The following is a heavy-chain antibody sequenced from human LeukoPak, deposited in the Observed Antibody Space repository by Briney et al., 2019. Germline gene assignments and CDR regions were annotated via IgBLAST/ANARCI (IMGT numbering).Heavy chain of an antibody. CDR1: GFTFSSYS. CDR2: ISSSSSYI. V-gene: IGHV3-21*01. D-gene: IGHD6-6*01. CDR3: ARDLGSSIAALDY. J-gene: IGHJ4*02. Sequence: GGSLRLSCAASGFTFSSYSMNWVRQAPGKGLEWVSSISSSSSYIYYADSVKGRFTISRDNAKNSLYLQMNSLRAEDTAVYYCARDLGSSIAALDYWGQGTLVTVSS.